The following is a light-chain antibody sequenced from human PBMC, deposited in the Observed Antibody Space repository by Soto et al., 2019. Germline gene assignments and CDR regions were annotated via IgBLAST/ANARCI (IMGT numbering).Light chain of an antibody. CDR2: DAS. CDR3: QQYNNWPLS. J-gene: IGKJ4*01. Sequence: IVLTQSPATLSLSPGERATLSCRASQSVSSYLAWYQQKPGQAPRLLIYDASNRATGIPARFSGSGSGTEFTLTITSLQSEDFAVYCCQQYNNWPLSFGGGTKV. CDR1: QSVSSY. V-gene: IGKV3-11*01.